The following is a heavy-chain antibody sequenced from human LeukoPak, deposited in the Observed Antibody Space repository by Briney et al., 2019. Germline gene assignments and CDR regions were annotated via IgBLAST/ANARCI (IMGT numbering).Heavy chain of an antibody. Sequence: GGSLKLSCAASGFTFSSYAMHWVRQAPGKGLEWVAVISYDGSNKYYADSVKGRFTISRDNSKNTLYLQMNSLRAEDTAVYYCVRELAIFGVVTYAFDIWGQGTMVTVSS. CDR2: ISYDGSNK. V-gene: IGHV3-30-3*01. D-gene: IGHD3-3*01. CDR3: VRELAIFGVVTYAFDI. J-gene: IGHJ3*02. CDR1: GFTFSSYA.